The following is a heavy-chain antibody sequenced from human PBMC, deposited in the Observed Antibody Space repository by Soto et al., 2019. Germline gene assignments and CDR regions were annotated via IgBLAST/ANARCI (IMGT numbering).Heavy chain of an antibody. CDR2: ISYDGSTK. CDR1: GFPFSSYG. CDR3: AKVSGLGDDY. Sequence: QVQLVESGGGVVQPGRSLRLSCAASGFPFSSYGMHWVRQAPGKGLEWVAVISYDGSTKYYADSVKGRFTISRDNSKNTLYLQMNSLRAEDTAVYYCAKVSGLGDDYWGQGTLVTVSS. J-gene: IGHJ4*02. V-gene: IGHV3-30*18. D-gene: IGHD2-21*01.